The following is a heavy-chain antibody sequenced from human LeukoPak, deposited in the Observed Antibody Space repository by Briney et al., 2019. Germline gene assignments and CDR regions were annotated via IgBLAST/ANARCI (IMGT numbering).Heavy chain of an antibody. Sequence: PSETLSLTCAVSGGSISSGGNYWSWIRQPAGKGLEYIGRIYASGSTNYNPSLKSRVTISVDTSKNQFSLKLSSVTAADTALYYCASLQKPGWFDPWGQGTLVTVSS. CDR2: IYASGST. CDR3: ASLQKPGWFDP. V-gene: IGHV4-61*02. CDR1: GGSISSGGNY. D-gene: IGHD4-11*01. J-gene: IGHJ5*02.